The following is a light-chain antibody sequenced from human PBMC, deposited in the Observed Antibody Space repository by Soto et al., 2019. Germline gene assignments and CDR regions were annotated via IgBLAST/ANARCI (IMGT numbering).Light chain of an antibody. CDR3: QQYNNWPWT. CDR1: QSVSSS. CDR2: GAS. V-gene: IGKV3-15*01. J-gene: IGKJ1*01. Sequence: EIVMTQSPGTLSVSPGERATLSCRASQSVSSSLAWYQQKPGRAPRLLIHGASTRATGIPARFSGSGSGTEFTLTISSLQSEDFAVYYCQQYNNWPWTFGQGTKVEIK.